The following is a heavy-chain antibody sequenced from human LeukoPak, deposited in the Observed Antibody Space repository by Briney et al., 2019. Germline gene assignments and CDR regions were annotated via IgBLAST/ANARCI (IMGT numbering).Heavy chain of an antibody. CDR3: ATDGARFDT. CDR2: INIGGTNT. CDR1: GFTFNDYY. J-gene: IGHJ5*02. V-gene: IGHV3-11*01. Sequence: GGSLRLSCAASGFTFNDYYMSWIRQAPGKGLEWLSYINIGGTNTHYADSVKGRFTISRDNAKKSLYLEMNNLRAEDTAVYYCATDGARFDTWGQGVLVSVSS.